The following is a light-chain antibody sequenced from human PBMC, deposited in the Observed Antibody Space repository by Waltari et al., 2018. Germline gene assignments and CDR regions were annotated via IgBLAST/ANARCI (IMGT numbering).Light chain of an antibody. Sequence: EIVLTQSPAPLSLSPGERATLSCRASQSASKYFAWYQQRPGQPPRLLIYDASNRAAGVPDRFDAVGSGTDFTLTINSLEPEDFAVYYCQQRNDWPLTFGGGTRVEIK. J-gene: IGKJ4*01. V-gene: IGKV3-11*01. CDR2: DAS. CDR1: QSASKY. CDR3: QQRNDWPLT.